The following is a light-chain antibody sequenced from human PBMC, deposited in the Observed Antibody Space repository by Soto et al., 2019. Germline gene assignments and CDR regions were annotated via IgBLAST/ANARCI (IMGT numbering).Light chain of an antibody. Sequence: IQMTQSPSSVSASVGDRVTNTCRTSHDISTYLAWYQQKPGKAPKLMIYEASTLQSGVPSRFSGSGSGTEFTLTISSLQPDDFATYYCQHYNSYSEAFGQGTKVDI. CDR3: QHYNSYSEA. CDR2: EAS. J-gene: IGKJ1*01. V-gene: IGKV1-9*01. CDR1: HDISTY.